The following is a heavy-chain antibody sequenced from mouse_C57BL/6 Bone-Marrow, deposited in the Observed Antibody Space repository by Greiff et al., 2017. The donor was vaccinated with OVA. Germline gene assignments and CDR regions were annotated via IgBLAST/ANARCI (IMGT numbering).Heavy chain of an antibody. CDR2: IYPGDGDT. J-gene: IGHJ2*01. V-gene: IGHV1-80*01. CDR1: GYAFSSYW. CDR3: ARSSRIYYYGSRY. D-gene: IGHD1-1*01. Sequence: QVQLQQSGAELVKPGASVKISCKASGYAFSSYWMNWVKQRPGKGLEWIGQIYPGDGDTNYNGKFKGKATLTADKSSSTAYMQLSSLTSEDSAVYFCARSSRIYYYGSRYGGQGTTLTVSS.